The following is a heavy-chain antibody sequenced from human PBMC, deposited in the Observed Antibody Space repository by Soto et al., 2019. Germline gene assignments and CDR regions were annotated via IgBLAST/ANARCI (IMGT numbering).Heavy chain of an antibody. CDR1: GGSISSSSYY. D-gene: IGHD2-15*01. CDR2: IYYSGST. Sequence: SETLFLTCTVTGGSISSSSYYWGWIRQPPGKGLEWIGSIYYSGSTYYNLSLKSRVTISVDTSKNQFSLKLSSVTAADTAVYFCARLPGYCSADSCRIDYWGQGTLVTVS. V-gene: IGHV4-39*01. CDR3: ARLPGYCSADSCRIDY. J-gene: IGHJ4*02.